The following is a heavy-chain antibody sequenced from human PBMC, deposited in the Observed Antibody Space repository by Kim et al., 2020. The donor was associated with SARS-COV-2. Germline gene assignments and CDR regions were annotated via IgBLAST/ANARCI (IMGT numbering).Heavy chain of an antibody. D-gene: IGHD3-22*01. Sequence: SETLSLTCTVSGGSISSSTYFWGWIRQPPGKGLEWIGSIYYRGNTFYTPSLKSRVTISGDTSNNRFSLRLSSVTAADTALYYCVRIPYDNSGHYYTSYYYGMDVWGQGTTVTVSS. J-gene: IGHJ6*02. V-gene: IGHV4-39*01. CDR3: VRIPYDNSGHYYTSYYYGMDV. CDR2: IYYRGNT. CDR1: GGSISSSTYF.